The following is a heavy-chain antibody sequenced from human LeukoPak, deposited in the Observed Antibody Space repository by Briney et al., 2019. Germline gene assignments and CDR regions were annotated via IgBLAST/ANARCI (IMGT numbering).Heavy chain of an antibody. Sequence: GGSLRLSCAASGFSFNNYAMRWVRQAAREGLEWVFAIGNNAATYYADSVKGRLAVSRDNSKNTVFLQMNSLRAEDTAVYYCAKHGPAGTDYFDYWGQGTLVTVSS. J-gene: IGHJ4*02. V-gene: IGHV3-23*01. CDR1: GFSFNNYA. D-gene: IGHD3/OR15-3a*01. CDR2: IGNNAAT. CDR3: AKHGPAGTDYFDY.